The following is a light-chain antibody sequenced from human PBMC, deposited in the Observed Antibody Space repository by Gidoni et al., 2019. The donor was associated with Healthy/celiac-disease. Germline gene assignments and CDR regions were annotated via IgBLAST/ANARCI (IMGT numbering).Light chain of an antibody. V-gene: IGLV2-11*01. Sequence: QSALTQPRSVSGSPGQSVTSSCTGTSSDVGGYNYVSWYQQHPGKAPQLMIYDVSKRPSGVPDRFSGSKSGNTASLTISGLLPEDEADYYCCSYAGSYTSFGGGTKLTVL. J-gene: IGLJ2*01. CDR3: CSYAGSYTS. CDR2: DVS. CDR1: SSDVGGYNY.